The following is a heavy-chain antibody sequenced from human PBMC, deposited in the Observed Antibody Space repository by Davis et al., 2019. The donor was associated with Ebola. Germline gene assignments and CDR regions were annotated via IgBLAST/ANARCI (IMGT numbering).Heavy chain of an antibody. Sequence: SETLSLTCTVSGGSISSGAYYWSWLRQHPGKGLEWIGYIYYSGSTYYNPSLERRVTISVDTSKNQFSLKLTSVTAADTAVYYCARDSSSASGMDVWGKGTTVTVSS. J-gene: IGHJ6*04. D-gene: IGHD2-2*01. CDR1: GGSISSGAYY. CDR3: ARDSSSASGMDV. CDR2: IYYSGST. V-gene: IGHV4-31*03.